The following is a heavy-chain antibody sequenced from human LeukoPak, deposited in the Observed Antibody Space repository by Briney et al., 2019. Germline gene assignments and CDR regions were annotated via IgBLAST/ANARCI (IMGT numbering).Heavy chain of an antibody. J-gene: IGHJ4*02. D-gene: IGHD6-13*01. CDR3: AKAPYRGGSSWTEFDY. CDR2: IRYDGSDK. V-gene: IGHV3-30*02. CDR1: GFLFSIHG. Sequence: GGSLRLSCAASGFLFSIHGMHWLRQAPGKGLEWVAFIRYDGSDKYYADSVKGRFTISRDSSKNTVYLQMNSLGDEDTAVYYCAKAPYRGGSSWTEFDYWGQGTLVTVSS.